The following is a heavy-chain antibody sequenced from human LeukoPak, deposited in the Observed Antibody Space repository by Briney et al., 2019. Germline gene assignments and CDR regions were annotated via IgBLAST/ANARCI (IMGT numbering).Heavy chain of an antibody. CDR2: IIPIFGTA. V-gene: IGHV1-69*05. CDR1: GGTFSSYA. CDR3: ARNGQTGSAIYHNWFDP. D-gene: IGHD3-9*01. J-gene: IGHJ5*02. Sequence: SVKVSCTASGGTFSSYAIRWVRQAPGQGLEWMGGIIPIFGTANYAQKFQGRVTITTDESTSTAYMELSSLRSEDTAVYYCARNGQTGSAIYHNWFDPWGQGTLVTVSS.